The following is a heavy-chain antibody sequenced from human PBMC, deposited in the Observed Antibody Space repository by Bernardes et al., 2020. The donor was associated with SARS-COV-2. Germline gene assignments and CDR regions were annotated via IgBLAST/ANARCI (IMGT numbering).Heavy chain of an antibody. V-gene: IGHV3-7*04. CDR3: ARDEETGGEFYDY. CDR1: GFSFRTYW. CDR2: IEGNGNKK. D-gene: IGHD3-16*01. Sequence: GGSLRLSCAASGFSFRTYWMSWVRRAPGRRLEWVANIEGNGNKKYYVDSVRGRFTISRDNAKNSLYLQMDSLRAEDAAVYYCARDEETGGEFYDYWGQGTPVTVSS. J-gene: IGHJ4*02.